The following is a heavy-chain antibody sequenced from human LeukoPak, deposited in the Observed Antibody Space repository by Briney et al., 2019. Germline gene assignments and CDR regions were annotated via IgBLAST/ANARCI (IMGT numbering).Heavy chain of an antibody. J-gene: IGHJ4*02. CDR2: ISGSGDST. D-gene: IGHD3-3*01. CDR1: GFTFSSYA. CDR3: AKEMGEFWSGSEY. Sequence: GGSLRLSCAASGFTFSSYAMIWVRQAPGKGLEWVSTISGSGDSTHYADSVKGRFTISRDSSKNTLYLQMNSLRAEDTAVYYCAKEMGEFWSGSEYWGQGTLVTVSS. V-gene: IGHV3-23*01.